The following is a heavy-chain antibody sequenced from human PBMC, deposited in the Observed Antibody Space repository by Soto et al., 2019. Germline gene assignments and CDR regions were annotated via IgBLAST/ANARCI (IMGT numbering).Heavy chain of an antibody. V-gene: IGHV4-39*01. D-gene: IGHD4-17*01. CDR1: GGSISSSSYY. J-gene: IGHJ4*02. Sequence: SETLSLTCTVSGGSISSSSYYWGCIRQPPGKGLEWIGSIYYSGSTYYNPSLKSRVTISVDTSKNQFSLKLSSVTAAYTAVYYCARSMTTVVTLDYWGQGTLVTVSS. CDR3: ARSMTTVVTLDY. CDR2: IYYSGST.